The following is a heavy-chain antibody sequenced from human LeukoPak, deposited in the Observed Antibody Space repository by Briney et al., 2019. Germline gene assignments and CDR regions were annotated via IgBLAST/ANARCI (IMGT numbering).Heavy chain of an antibody. V-gene: IGHV1-69*13. CDR3: ARAAESGDYDILTGYYNY. J-gene: IGHJ4*02. CDR1: GGTFSSYA. CDR2: IIPIFGTA. D-gene: IGHD3-9*01. Sequence: SVKVSCKASGGTFSSYAISWVRQAPGQGLEWMGGIIPIFGTANYAQKFQGRVTITADESTSTAYMELSSLRSEDTAVYYCARAAESGDYDILTGYYNYWGQGTLVTVSS.